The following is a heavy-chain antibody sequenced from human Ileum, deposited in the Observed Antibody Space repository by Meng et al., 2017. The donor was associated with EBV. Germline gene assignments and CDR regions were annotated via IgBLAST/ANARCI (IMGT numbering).Heavy chain of an antibody. CDR2: INADNGNT. D-gene: IGHD2-21*01. J-gene: IGHJ4*01. Sequence: QGQLLQSGAEVKKPGASVKLSCKASGYTFSNYAIHWVRQAPGQRPEWMGWINADNGNTKYSQKFQGRVTITRNTPASTVYMDVRSLRSEDTAVYFCARVERGVKFDKWGQGTLVTGSS. V-gene: IGHV1-3*01. CDR1: GYTFSNYA. CDR3: ARVERGVKFDK.